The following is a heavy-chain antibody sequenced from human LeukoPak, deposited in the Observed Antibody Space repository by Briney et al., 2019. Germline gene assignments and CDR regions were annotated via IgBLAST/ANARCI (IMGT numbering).Heavy chain of an antibody. CDR1: GFTFSSYW. CDR2: IKQDGSEK. D-gene: IGHD3-9*01. J-gene: IGHJ6*03. V-gene: IGHV3-7*01. Sequence: PGGSLRLSCAASGFTFSSYWMGWVRQAPGKGLEWVGNIKQDGSEKYYVDSVKGRFTISRDNAKNSLYLQMNSLRAEDTAVYYCARVNVLRYFDWLSDYYYYYMDVWGKGTTVTVSS. CDR3: ARVNVLRYFDWLSDYYYYYMDV.